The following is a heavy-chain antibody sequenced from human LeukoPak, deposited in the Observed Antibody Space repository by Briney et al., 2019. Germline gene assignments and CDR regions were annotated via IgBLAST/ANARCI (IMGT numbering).Heavy chain of an antibody. CDR3: TRAVGDSGYGRFSDC. CDR1: GGSFSSYY. J-gene: IGHJ4*02. Sequence: SETLSLTCTVPGGSFSSYYWTWIRQPPGKGLEWIGYMDSSGSTIYNPSLQSRLTMSLDTSKNQFSLRLSSVTAADTAIYYCTRAVGDSGYGRFSDCWGQGSLVTVSS. D-gene: IGHD5-12*01. CDR2: MDSSGST. V-gene: IGHV4-59*01.